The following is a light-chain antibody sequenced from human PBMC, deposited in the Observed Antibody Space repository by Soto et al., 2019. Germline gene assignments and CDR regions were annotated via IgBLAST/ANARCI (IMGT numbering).Light chain of an antibody. Sequence: QPRSWYGSPGQTVNISCTGSISDVGGYNYVSWYQQHRGKAPTLMIYEANKRPSGVPDRFSGSKSGSTASLTVSGLQAEDEADYYCSSYAGSTVFAFRTGTKVTVL. J-gene: IGLJ1*01. CDR3: SSYAGSTVFA. CDR2: EAN. V-gene: IGLV2-8*01. CDR1: ISDVGGYNY.